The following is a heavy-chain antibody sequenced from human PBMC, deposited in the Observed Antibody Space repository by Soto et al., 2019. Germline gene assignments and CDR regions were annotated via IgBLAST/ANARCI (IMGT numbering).Heavy chain of an antibody. CDR3: AISQLYSISTSCPFDY. V-gene: IGHV1-24*01. CDR1: GYTLTELS. Sequence: GASVKVSCKVSGYTLTELSMHWVRQAPGKGLEWMGGFDPEDGETIYAQKFQGRVTMTEDTSTDTAYMELSSLRSEDTAVYYCAISQLYSISTSCPFDYWGQGTLVTVS. D-gene: IGHD2-2*01. CDR2: FDPEDGET. J-gene: IGHJ4*02.